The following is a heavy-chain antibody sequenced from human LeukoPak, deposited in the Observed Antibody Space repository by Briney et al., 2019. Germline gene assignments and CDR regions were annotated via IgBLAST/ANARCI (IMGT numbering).Heavy chain of an antibody. V-gene: IGHV1-2*02. CDR2: INPNSGGT. CDR1: GYTFTGYY. J-gene: IGHJ5*02. Sequence: ASVKVSCKASGYTFTGYYMHWVRRAPGQGLEWMGWINPNSGGTNYAQKFQGRVTMTRDTSISTAYMELSRLRSDDTAVYYCARVGDYSNYGWFDPWGQGTLVTVSS. D-gene: IGHD4-11*01. CDR3: ARVGDYSNYGWFDP.